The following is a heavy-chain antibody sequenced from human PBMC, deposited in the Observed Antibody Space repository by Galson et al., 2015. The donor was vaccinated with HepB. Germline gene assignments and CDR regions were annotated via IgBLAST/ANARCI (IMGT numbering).Heavy chain of an antibody. J-gene: IGHJ6*02. V-gene: IGHV5-51*01. CDR1: GYNFPTYW. CDR3: ARRGYSTPSGYYALDA. Sequence: QSGAEVKEAGESLKISCKASGYNFPTYWIGWVRQMPGKGLEWMGIVYPEDSDTRYSPSFQGQVSISADKSFSTAYLHWNSLKASDTVIYYCARRGYSTPSGYYALDAWGQGTTVIVSS. D-gene: IGHD2-2*01. CDR2: VYPEDSDT.